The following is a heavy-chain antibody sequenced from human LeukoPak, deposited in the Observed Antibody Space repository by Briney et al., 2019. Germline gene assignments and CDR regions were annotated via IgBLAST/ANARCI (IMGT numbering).Heavy chain of an antibody. J-gene: IGHJ4*02. Sequence: KPSETLSLTCSVSGGSISTYYWSWIRQPAGKGLEWIGRFYTSGNSYYNPSLKSRVTMSVDTSKNQFSLKLSSVTAADTAVYYCARLSTVTTSFDYWGQGTLVTVSS. CDR1: GGSISTYY. CDR3: ARLSTVTTSFDY. D-gene: IGHD4-17*01. V-gene: IGHV4-4*07. CDR2: FYTSGNS.